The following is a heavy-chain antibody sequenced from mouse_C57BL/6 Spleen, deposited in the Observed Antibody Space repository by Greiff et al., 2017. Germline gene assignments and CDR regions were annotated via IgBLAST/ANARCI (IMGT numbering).Heavy chain of an antibody. D-gene: IGHD1-1*01. Sequence: DVKLQESGGGLVKPGGSLKLSCAASGFTFSSYAMSWVRQTPEKRLEWVATISDGGSYTYYPDNVKGRFTISRDNAKNNLYLQMSHLKSEDTAMYYCAREGSSYAWFAYWGQGTLVTVSA. V-gene: IGHV5-4*01. CDR3: AREGSSYAWFAY. J-gene: IGHJ3*01. CDR2: ISDGGSYT. CDR1: GFTFSSYA.